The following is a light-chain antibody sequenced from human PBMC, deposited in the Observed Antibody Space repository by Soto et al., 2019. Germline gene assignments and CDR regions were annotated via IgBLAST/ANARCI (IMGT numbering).Light chain of an antibody. V-gene: IGLV2-14*03. J-gene: IGLJ2*01. CDR3: SSYTSSATLV. CDR1: SNDVGGYDY. Sequence: QSALTQPASVSGSPGQSITISCTGTSNDVGGYDYVTWYQHHPGKAPKLMIYDVSNRPSGISDRFSASKSGNTASLTISGLQAEDEAHYYCSSYTSSATLVFGGGTKLTVL. CDR2: DVS.